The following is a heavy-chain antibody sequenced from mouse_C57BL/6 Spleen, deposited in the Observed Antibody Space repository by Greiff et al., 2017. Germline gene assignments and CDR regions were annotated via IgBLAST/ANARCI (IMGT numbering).Heavy chain of an antibody. CDR2: IYPRSGNT. V-gene: IGHV1-81*01. CDR3: ARGGTTTVVAPDAMDY. CDR1: GYTFTSYG. Sequence: QVQLQESGAELARPGASVKLSCKASGYTFTSYGISWVKQRTGPGLEWIGEIYPRSGNTYYNEKFKGKATLTADKSSSTAYMELSSLTSEDSAVXLCARGGTTTVVAPDAMDYWGQGTSVTVSS. D-gene: IGHD1-1*01. J-gene: IGHJ4*01.